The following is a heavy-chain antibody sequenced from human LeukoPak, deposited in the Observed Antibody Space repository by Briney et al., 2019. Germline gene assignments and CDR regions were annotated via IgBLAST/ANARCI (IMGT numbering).Heavy chain of an antibody. D-gene: IGHD3-22*01. V-gene: IGHV1-2*02. Sequence: ASVKVSCKASGYTFTGYYMHWVRQAPGQGLEWMGWINPNSGGTNYAQKFRGRVTMTRDTSISTAYMELSRLRSDDTAVYYCARSSPRYYYDSSGYYPIWGQGTMVTVSS. CDR1: GYTFTGYY. CDR3: ARSSPRYYYDSSGYYPI. CDR2: INPNSGGT. J-gene: IGHJ3*02.